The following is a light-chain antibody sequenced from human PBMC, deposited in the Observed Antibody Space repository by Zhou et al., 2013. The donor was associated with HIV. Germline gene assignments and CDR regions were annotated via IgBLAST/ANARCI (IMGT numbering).Light chain of an antibody. CDR2: DAS. CDR3: QQYSSSPFT. V-gene: IGKV3-11*01. CDR1: QSVSSY. J-gene: IGKJ3*01. Sequence: EIVLTQSPATLSLSPGERATLSCRASQSVSSYLAWYQQKPGQAPRLLVYDASNRAPGTPARFTGSGSGTDFTLTISRLEPEDFAVYFCQQYSSSPFTFGPGTKVDVK.